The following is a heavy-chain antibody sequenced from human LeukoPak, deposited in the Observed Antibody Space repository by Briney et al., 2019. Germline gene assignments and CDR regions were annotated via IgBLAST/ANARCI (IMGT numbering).Heavy chain of an antibody. Sequence: GGSLRLSCAASGFTFSSYWMTWVHQAPGKGLEWVASIKQDGNEKYYVDSVKGRFTISRDNARNSLYLQMSSLRADDTAVYYCARDGAFRIYDYWGQGTLVTVSS. J-gene: IGHJ4*02. CDR2: IKQDGNEK. CDR1: GFTFSSYW. CDR3: ARDGAFRIYDY. V-gene: IGHV3-7*01. D-gene: IGHD3-3*02.